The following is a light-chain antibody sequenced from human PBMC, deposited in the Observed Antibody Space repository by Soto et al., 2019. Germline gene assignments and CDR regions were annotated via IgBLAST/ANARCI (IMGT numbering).Light chain of an antibody. CDR3: QQYHNWPPQYT. V-gene: IGKV3-15*01. Sequence: EIVMTQSPASLSVSPGEGATLSCRASQTVASNLAWYQQKPGQAPRLLIHGASTRATGVPDRFSGSGSGTDFTLTISSLQSEDFAVYYCQQYHNWPPQYTFGQGTKLQIK. CDR2: GAS. J-gene: IGKJ2*01. CDR1: QTVASN.